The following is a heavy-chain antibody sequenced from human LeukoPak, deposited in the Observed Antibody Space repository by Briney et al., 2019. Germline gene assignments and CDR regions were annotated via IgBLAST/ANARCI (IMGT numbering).Heavy chain of an antibody. Sequence: SETLSLTCTVSGGSISSYYWSWIRQPPGKGLEWIGEINHSGSTNYNPSLKSRVTISVDTSKNQFSLKLSSVTAADTAVYYCARIPTGYYHDSSGRNFDYWGQGTLVTVSS. CDR3: ARIPTGYYHDSSGRNFDY. CDR1: GGSISSYY. J-gene: IGHJ4*02. CDR2: INHSGST. V-gene: IGHV4-34*01. D-gene: IGHD3-22*01.